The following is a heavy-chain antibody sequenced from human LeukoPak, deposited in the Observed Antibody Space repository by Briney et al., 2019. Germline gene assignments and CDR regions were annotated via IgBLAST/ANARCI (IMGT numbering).Heavy chain of an antibody. V-gene: IGHV3-23*01. Sequence: AGSLRLSCAASGFTFSNYGMSWVRQAPGKGLEWVSVISGSGGTTYYSDSVKGRFTISRDNSKNTLYLQMNSLRAEDTAVYYCARGYCSGGSCYSVFWFDPWGQGTLVTVSS. CDR1: GFTFSNYG. CDR3: ARGYCSGGSCYSVFWFDP. J-gene: IGHJ5*02. CDR2: ISGSGGTT. D-gene: IGHD2-15*01.